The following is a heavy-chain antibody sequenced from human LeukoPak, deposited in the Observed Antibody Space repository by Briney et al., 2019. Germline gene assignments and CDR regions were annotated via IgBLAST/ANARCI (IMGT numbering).Heavy chain of an antibody. Sequence: ASVKVSCKASGYTFTSYDINWVRLATGQGLEWMGWMNPNSGNTGYAQKFQGRVTINRNTSISTAYMELSSLRSEDTAVYYCARSYCSGGSCYSRGDYWGQGTLVTVSS. CDR1: GYTFTSYD. D-gene: IGHD2-15*01. V-gene: IGHV1-8*03. CDR2: MNPNSGNT. CDR3: ARSYCSGGSCYSRGDY. J-gene: IGHJ4*02.